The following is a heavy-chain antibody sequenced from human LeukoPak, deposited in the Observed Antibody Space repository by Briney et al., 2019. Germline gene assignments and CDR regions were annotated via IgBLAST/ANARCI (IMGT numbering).Heavy chain of an antibody. J-gene: IGHJ4*02. CDR1: GFSVSTDH. CDR2: IYNDGST. D-gene: IGHD3-16*02. Sequence: GGSLRLSCAASGFSVSTDHMSWVRQAPGKGLEWVSVIYNDGSTYYADTVKGRFTISRDNSMNTVDLLVNSLRAEDTAVYYCARVWELSYDYWGQGTLVTVSS. V-gene: IGHV3-53*01. CDR3: ARVWELSYDY.